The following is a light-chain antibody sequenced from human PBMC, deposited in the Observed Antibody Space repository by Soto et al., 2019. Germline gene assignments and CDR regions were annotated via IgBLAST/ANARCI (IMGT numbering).Light chain of an antibody. CDR3: SSYTSRSTLV. CDR1: SSDVGGYNY. V-gene: IGLV2-14*01. Sequence: QSVLTQPASVSGSPGQSITISCTGTSSDVGGYNYVSWYQQHPGKAPKLMIYEVTNRPSGVSNRFSGSKSGNTASLTISGLQAEDEAVYYCSSYTSRSTLVFGTGTKVTVL. J-gene: IGLJ1*01. CDR2: EVT.